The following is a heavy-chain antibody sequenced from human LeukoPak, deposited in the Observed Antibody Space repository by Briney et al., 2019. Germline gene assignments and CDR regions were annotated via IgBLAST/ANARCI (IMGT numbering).Heavy chain of an antibody. V-gene: IGHV3-23*01. CDR2: ISTGYST. D-gene: IGHD2/OR15-2a*01. CDR1: GFTFSSYE. CDR3: AKDFSQEGSHSVDF. Sequence: GGSLRLSCAASGFTFSSYEMNWVRQAPGKGLEWVSAISTGYSTYYADSVKGRFIISRDNSKNTLFLQMNSLRAEDTAVYFCAKDFSQEGSHSVDFWGQGTLVTVSS. J-gene: IGHJ4*02.